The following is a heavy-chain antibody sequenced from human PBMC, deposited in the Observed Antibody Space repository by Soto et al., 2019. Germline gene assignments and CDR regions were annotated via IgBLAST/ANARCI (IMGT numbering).Heavy chain of an antibody. D-gene: IGHD3-16*01. J-gene: IGHJ6*02. V-gene: IGHV3-11*06. CDR3: ARSSGRRHVFTFDYGLDV. CDR2: SSSSGGYT. Sequence: QVQLVESGGGLVEPGGSLRLSCAASGFSVADNYMTWIRQAPGKGLEWLSYSSSSGGYTNYADSVKGRFTISRDNAKNSLYLQMDSLRAEDTAVYFCARSSGRRHVFTFDYGLDVWGQGTTVTVSS. CDR1: GFSVADNY.